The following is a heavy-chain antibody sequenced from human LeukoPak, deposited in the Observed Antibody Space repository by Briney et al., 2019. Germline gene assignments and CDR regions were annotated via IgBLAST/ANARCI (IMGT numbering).Heavy chain of an antibody. CDR1: GFTFSSYS. CDR3: AKHPRHCGGDCYSDFDY. V-gene: IGHV3-21*04. CDR2: ISSSSSYL. D-gene: IGHD2-21*02. J-gene: IGHJ4*02. Sequence: GGSLRLSCAASGFTFSSYSMNWVRQAPGKGLEWVSSISSSSSYLYYADSVKGRFTISRDNAKNSLYLQMNSLRAEDTAVYYCAKHPRHCGGDCYSDFDYWGQGTLVTVSS.